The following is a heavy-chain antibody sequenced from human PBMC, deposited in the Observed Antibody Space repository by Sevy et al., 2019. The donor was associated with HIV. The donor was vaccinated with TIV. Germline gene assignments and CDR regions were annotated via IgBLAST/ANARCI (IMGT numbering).Heavy chain of an antibody. CDR3: ARVLGYCSGGTCRNWFDP. CDR2: IYYSGST. Sequence: SETLSLSCTVSGDSISSYYWSWIRQPPGKGLEWIAYIYYSGSTKHNPSLKSRVTISLDTSKNQSSLKLSSVTAADTAIYFCARVLGYCSGGTCRNWFDPWGQGTLVTVSS. J-gene: IGHJ5*02. D-gene: IGHD2-15*01. V-gene: IGHV4-59*12. CDR1: GDSISSYY.